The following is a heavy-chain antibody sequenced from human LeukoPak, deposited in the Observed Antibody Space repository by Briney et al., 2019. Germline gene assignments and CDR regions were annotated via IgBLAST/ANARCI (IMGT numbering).Heavy chain of an antibody. D-gene: IGHD3-9*01. J-gene: IGHJ4*02. CDR2: ISGSGGGT. CDR3: AKHGEVTGYTGLDY. V-gene: IGHV3-23*01. CDR1: GFTFSNYA. Sequence: GGSLRLSCAAPGFTFSNYAMSWVRQAPGKGLEWVSEISGSGGGTFYADSVKGRFTISRDNSKNTLYLQMNSLRAEDTAVYYCAKHGEVTGYTGLDYWGQGTLVTVSS.